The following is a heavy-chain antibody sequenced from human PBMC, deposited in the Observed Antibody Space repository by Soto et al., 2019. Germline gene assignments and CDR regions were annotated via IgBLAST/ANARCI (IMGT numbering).Heavy chain of an antibody. D-gene: IGHD3-10*01. V-gene: IGHV4-31*03. Sequence: SETRSLTCTVSGGSISSGGYYWSWIRQHPGKGLEWIGYIYYSGSTYYNPSLKSRVTISVDTSKNQFSLKLSSVTAADTAVYYCARALITMVRGVKPLGWFDPWGQGTLVTVSS. CDR3: ARALITMVRGVKPLGWFDP. J-gene: IGHJ5*02. CDR2: IYYSGST. CDR1: GGSISSGGYY.